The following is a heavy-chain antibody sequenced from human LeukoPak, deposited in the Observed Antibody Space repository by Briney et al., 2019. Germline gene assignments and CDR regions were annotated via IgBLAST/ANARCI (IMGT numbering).Heavy chain of an antibody. V-gene: IGHV3-9*01. CDR3: ARGSSNIAARNNCFDP. D-gene: IGHD6-6*01. CDR2: ISWNSGSI. Sequence: GGSLRLSCAASGFTFDDYAMHWVRQAPGKGLEWVSGISWNSGSIGYADSVKGRFTISRDNAKNSLYLQMNSLRAEDTAVYHCARGSSNIAARNNCFDPWGQGTLVTVSS. CDR1: GFTFDDYA. J-gene: IGHJ5*02.